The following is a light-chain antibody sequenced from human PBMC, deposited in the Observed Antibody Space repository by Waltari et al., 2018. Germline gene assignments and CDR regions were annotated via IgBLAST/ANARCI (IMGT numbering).Light chain of an antibody. CDR3: QQYNNWPPWT. J-gene: IGKJ1*01. Sequence: XMTQSPATLSLFPXGXAXXSCWASQSIENTLAWFQQKPGQAPRLLISGASTRATNVPTRFSGSGSGTAFTLTISSLQSEDFAVYYCQQYNNWPPWTFGPGTKVEIK. CDR1: QSIENT. CDR2: GAS. V-gene: IGKV3-15*01.